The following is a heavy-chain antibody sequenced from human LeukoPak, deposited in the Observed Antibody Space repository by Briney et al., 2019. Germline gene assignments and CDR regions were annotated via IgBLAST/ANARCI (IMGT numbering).Heavy chain of an antibody. Sequence: SETLSLTCTVSGGSISSDGYYWNWIRQPPGKGLEWIGYIYPSGTTYYNPSLKSRVTISVDRSKNQFSLKLSSVTAADTAVYYCASSLKRDYFDYWGQGTLVTVSS. CDR3: ASSLKRDYFDY. CDR1: GGSISSDGYY. CDR2: IYPSGTT. V-gene: IGHV4-30-2*01. J-gene: IGHJ4*02.